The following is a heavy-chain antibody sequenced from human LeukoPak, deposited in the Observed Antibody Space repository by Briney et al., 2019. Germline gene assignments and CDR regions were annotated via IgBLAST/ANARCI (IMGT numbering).Heavy chain of an antibody. V-gene: IGHV4-4*02. CDR2: IFHSGST. D-gene: IGHD3-10*01. CDR3: ARLELLWSGGLSTGRVWGMDV. Sequence: PSGTLSLTSAVSGGSFSSSNWWTWVRQPPGKGLEWIGDIFHSGSTNYNASLKSRLTISIDKSKNQFSLKLSSVTAADTAVYYCARLELLWSGGLSTGRVWGMDVWGQGTTVTVSS. J-gene: IGHJ6*02. CDR1: GGSFSSSNW.